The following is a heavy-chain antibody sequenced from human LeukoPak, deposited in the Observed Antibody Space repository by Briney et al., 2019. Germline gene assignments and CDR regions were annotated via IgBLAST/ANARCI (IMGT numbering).Heavy chain of an antibody. CDR3: ASGSRGCGYYYYMDV. CDR1: GGTFSSYA. V-gene: IGHV1-69*13. J-gene: IGHJ6*03. Sequence: SVKVSCKASGGTFSSYAISWVRQAPGQGLEWMGGIIPIFGTANYAQKFQGRVTITADESTSTAYMELSSLRSEDTAVYYCASGSRGCGYYYYMDVWGKGTTVTVSS. CDR2: IIPIFGTA. D-gene: IGHD3-22*01.